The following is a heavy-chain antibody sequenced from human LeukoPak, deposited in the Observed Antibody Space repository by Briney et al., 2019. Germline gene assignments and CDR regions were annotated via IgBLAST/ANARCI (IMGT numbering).Heavy chain of an antibody. J-gene: IGHJ4*02. CDR1: GGTFSSYA. Sequence: SVKVSCKASGGTFSSYAISWVRQAPGQGLEWMGGIIPILGTANYAQKFQGRVTITADESTSTAYMELSSLRSEDTAVYYCAGGYDSSGYYSVWGQGTLVTVSS. V-gene: IGHV1-69*13. D-gene: IGHD3-22*01. CDR3: AGGYDSSGYYSV. CDR2: IIPILGTA.